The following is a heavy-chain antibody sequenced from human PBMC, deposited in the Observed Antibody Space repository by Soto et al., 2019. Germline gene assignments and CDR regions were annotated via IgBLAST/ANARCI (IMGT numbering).Heavy chain of an antibody. Sequence: QVQLVQSGAEVKKPGSSVRVSCKASGDSFSTYTVNWVRQAPRQGLEWVGGVIPRFGTTNFAPTLQGRVTITADQSMNTVYMELSSLRSEDTALYCCASGRGLYISGRSQLDSWGQGTLVTVSS. CDR3: ASGRGLYISGRSQLDS. V-gene: IGHV1-69*01. CDR2: VIPRFGTT. CDR1: GDSFSTYT. D-gene: IGHD2-8*01. J-gene: IGHJ4*02.